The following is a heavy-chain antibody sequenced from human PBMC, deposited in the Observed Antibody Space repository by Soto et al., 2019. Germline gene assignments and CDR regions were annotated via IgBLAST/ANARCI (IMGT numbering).Heavy chain of an antibody. V-gene: IGHV3-43*01. CDR3: AKGKRSQLELPFDY. CDR2: ISWDGGST. CDR1: GFTFDDYT. Sequence: EVQLVESGGVVVQPGGSLRLSCAASGFTFDDYTMHWVRQAPGKGLEWVSLISWDGGSTYYADSVKGRFTISRDNSKNSLYLQMNSLRAEYTALYYCAKGKRSQLELPFDYWGQGTLVTVSS. D-gene: IGHD1-7*01. J-gene: IGHJ4*02.